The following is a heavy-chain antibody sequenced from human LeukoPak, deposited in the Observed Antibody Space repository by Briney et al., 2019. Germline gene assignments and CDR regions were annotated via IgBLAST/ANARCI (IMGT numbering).Heavy chain of an antibody. Sequence: SETLSLTCTVSGGSISTYYWTWIRQPPGKGLEWIGYIENSGSTKYNPSLKSRVTMSVDTSKNQFSLKLSSVTAADTAVYYCARHPARYSYGSNFDYWGQGTLVTVSS. J-gene: IGHJ4*02. CDR2: IENSGST. V-gene: IGHV4-59*08. CDR1: GGSISTYY. CDR3: ARHPARYSYGSNFDY. D-gene: IGHD5-18*01.